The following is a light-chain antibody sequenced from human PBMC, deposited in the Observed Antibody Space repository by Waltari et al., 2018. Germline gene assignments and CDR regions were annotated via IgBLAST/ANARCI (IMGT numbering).Light chain of an antibody. CDR3: QQYNSYPRT. Sequence: DIQMTQSPSSLSASVGDRITITCRASQGTRNDLAWFQQKPGKAPKPLIYAASSLQSGVPSKFSGSGFGTDFTLTISSLQPEDFATYYCQQYNSYPRTFGPGTKVDIK. CDR2: AAS. J-gene: IGKJ3*01. V-gene: IGKV1-16*02. CDR1: QGTRND.